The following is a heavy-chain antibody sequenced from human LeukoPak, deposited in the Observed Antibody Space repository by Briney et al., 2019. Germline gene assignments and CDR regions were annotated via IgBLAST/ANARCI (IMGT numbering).Heavy chain of an antibody. J-gene: IGHJ4*02. V-gene: IGHV4-59*01. CDR1: GGSISSYY. D-gene: IGHD3-10*01. CDR3: ARSYYGSGSYYSYGY. Sequence: SETLSLTCTVSGGSISSYYWSWIRQPPGKGLEWIGYIYYSGSTNYNPSLKSRVTITVDTSQNQFSLKLTSVTAADTAVYYCARSYYGSGSYYSYGYWGQGTLVTVSS. CDR2: IYYSGST.